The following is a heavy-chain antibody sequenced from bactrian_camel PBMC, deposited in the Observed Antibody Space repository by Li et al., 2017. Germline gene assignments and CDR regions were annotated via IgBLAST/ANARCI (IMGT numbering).Heavy chain of an antibody. CDR1: GVIYSTYC. D-gene: IGHD3*01. CDR3: AANDQLWVGECGQYEYNY. Sequence: HVQLVESGGGSVQAGGSLRLSCRASGVIYSTYCMGWFRQAPGKERELVASIDSEGDTNYADSVKGRFNISRDNNNNILYLQMNSLKPEDTAMYTCAANDQLWVGECGQYEYNYWGQGTQVTVS. J-gene: IGHJ4*01. CDR2: IDSEGDT. V-gene: IGHV3S53*01.